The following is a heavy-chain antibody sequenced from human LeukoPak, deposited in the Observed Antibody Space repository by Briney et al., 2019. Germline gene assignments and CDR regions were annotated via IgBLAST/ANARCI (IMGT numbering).Heavy chain of an antibody. D-gene: IGHD3-10*01. CDR3: ARTPPGGLIDY. CDR1: GYTFTSHD. CDR2: MSPKSANT. J-gene: IGHJ4*02. V-gene: IGHV1-8*01. Sequence: ASVKVSCKASGYTFTSHDINWVRQASGQGLEWMGWMSPKSANTGYAQKFQGRVTITRDTSISTAYMELSSLTSEDTAVYYCARTPPGGLIDYWGQGTLVTVSS.